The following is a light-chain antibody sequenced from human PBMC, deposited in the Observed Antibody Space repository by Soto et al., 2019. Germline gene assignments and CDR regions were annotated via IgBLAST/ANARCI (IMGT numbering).Light chain of an antibody. CDR3: TSYASSSTYV. CDR2: DVS. CDR1: SSDVGGYNH. J-gene: IGLJ1*01. V-gene: IGLV2-14*03. Sequence: QSALTQPASVSGSPGQSITISCTGTSSDVGGYNHVSWYQQHPGKAPKLMIYDVSNRPSGVSNRFFGSKSDNTASLTISGLQAEDEADYYCTSYASSSTYVFGTGTKVT.